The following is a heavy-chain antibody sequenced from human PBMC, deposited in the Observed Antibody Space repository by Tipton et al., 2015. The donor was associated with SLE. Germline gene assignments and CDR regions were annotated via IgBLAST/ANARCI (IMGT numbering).Heavy chain of an antibody. CDR3: ARRDSSSSGRAFDI. J-gene: IGHJ3*02. V-gene: IGHV4-38-2*01. Sequence: TLSLTCAVSGYSISSGYYWGWIRQPPGKGLEWIGSIYHSGSTYYNPSLKSRVTISVDTSKNQFSLKLSSVTAADTAVYYCARRDSSSSGRAFDIWGQGTIVTVSS. D-gene: IGHD6-6*01. CDR2: IYHSGST. CDR1: GYSISSGYY.